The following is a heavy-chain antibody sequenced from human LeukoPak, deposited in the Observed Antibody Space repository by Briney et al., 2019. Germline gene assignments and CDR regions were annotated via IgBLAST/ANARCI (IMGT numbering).Heavy chain of an antibody. J-gene: IGHJ4*02. V-gene: IGHV6-1*01. CDR2: TYYRSKWYN. Sequence: SQTLSLTCAISGDSVSSNSAAWNWIRQSPSRGLEWLGRTYYRSKWYNGYAVSVKSRITIKPDTSKNQFSLQLNPVTPDDTAVYYCARVVGREVDHWGQGTLVTVSS. CDR1: GDSVSSNSAA. D-gene: IGHD1-26*01. CDR3: ARVVGREVDH.